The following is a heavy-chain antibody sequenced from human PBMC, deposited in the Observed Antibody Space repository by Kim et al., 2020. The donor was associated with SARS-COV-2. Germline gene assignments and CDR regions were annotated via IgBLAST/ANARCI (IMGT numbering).Heavy chain of an antibody. J-gene: IGHJ4*02. CDR1: GYTFSSYA. Sequence: ASVKVSCKASGYTFSSYAMHWVRQAPGQRLEWMGWINAGDGNTIYSQKFQGRVTITRDTSASTAYMELSSLRSEDTAVYYCARGGVRGDRYFDYWGQGTLVTVSS. CDR3: ARGGVRGDRYFDY. D-gene: IGHD3-10*01. V-gene: IGHV1-3*01. CDR2: INAGDGNT.